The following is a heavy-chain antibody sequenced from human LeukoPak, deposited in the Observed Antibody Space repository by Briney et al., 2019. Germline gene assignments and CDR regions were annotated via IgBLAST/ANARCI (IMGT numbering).Heavy chain of an antibody. Sequence: GGSLRLSCAASGFTFNDYGMNWVRQAPGKGLEWVAGIRWDGGSKCYADSVKGRFTISRDNAKNSLYLQMNSLRAEDTAVYYCVRLGLGATRVAFDTCGQGKMGTASS. J-gene: IGHJ3*02. CDR2: IRWDGGSK. CDR3: VRLGLGATRVAFDT. CDR1: GFTFNDYG. D-gene: IGHD1-26*01. V-gene: IGHV3-20*04.